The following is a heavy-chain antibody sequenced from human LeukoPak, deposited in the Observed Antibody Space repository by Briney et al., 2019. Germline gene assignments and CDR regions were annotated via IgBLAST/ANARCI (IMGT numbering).Heavy chain of an antibody. Sequence: PSQTLSLTCTVSGGSISSGDYYWSWIRQPPGKGLEWIGYIYYSGNTYYNPSLNSRVTISVDTSNNQFSLKLSSVTAADTAVYYCARSFGTTCYNCYYYYYYMDVWGKGITVTVSS. V-gene: IGHV4-30-4*08. CDR1: GGSISSGDYY. CDR2: IYYSGNT. D-gene: IGHD2-2*02. J-gene: IGHJ6*03. CDR3: ARSFGTTCYNCYYYYYYMDV.